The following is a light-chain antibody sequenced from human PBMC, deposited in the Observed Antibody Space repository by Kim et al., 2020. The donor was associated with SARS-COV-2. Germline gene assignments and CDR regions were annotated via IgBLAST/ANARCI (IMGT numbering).Light chain of an antibody. V-gene: IGLV10-54*01. Sequence: QAGLTQLPSVSKGLRQTATLTCTGNSNNVGNQGVAWLQQHQGHPPKLLSYRNNNRPSGISERLSASRSENTASLTITGLQPEDEADYYCSAWDSSLSAWVFGVGTKLTVL. CDR2: RNN. J-gene: IGLJ3*02. CDR3: SAWDSSLSAWV. CDR1: SNNVGNQG.